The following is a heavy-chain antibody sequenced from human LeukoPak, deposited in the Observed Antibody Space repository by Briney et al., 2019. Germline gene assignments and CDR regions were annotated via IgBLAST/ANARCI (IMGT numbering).Heavy chain of an antibody. V-gene: IGHV4-34*01. D-gene: IGHD3-22*01. Sequence: SETLSLTCAVYGGSFSGYYWSWIRQPPGKGLGWIGEINQSGSPNYNPSLKSRITISVDTSKNQFSLKLRSVTAADTAVFYCARVIGDVSGYYVDYWGQGALVTVSS. CDR3: ARVIGDVSGYYVDY. CDR2: INQSGSP. J-gene: IGHJ4*02. CDR1: GGSFSGYY.